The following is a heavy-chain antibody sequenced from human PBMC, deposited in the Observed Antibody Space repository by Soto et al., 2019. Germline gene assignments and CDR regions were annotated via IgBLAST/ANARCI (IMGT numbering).Heavy chain of an antibody. D-gene: IGHD2-21*01. J-gene: IGHJ5*02. V-gene: IGHV4-31*03. CDR1: GGSISSGGYY. CDR2: IYYSGST. Sequence: TLSLTCTVSGGSISSGGYYWSWIRQDPGKGLEWIGYIYYSGSTYYNPSLKSRVTISVDTSKNQFSLKLSSVTAADTAVYYCARYSSAALFDPWGQGTLVTVSS. CDR3: ARYSSAALFDP.